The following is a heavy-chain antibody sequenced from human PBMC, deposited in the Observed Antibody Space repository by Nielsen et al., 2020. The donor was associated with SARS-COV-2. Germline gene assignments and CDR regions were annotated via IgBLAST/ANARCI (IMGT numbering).Heavy chain of an antibody. CDR2: IDPSDSYT. D-gene: IGHD2-15*01. V-gene: IGHV5-10-1*01. CDR3: ARRTPRLGYCSGGSCPTGAFDI. CDR1: GYSFTSYW. J-gene: IGHJ3*02. Sequence: GESLKISCKGSGYSFTSYWISWVRQMPGKGLEWMGRIDPSDSYTNYSPSFQGHVTISADKSISTAYLQWSSLKASDTAMYYCARRTPRLGYCSGGSCPTGAFDIWGQGTMVTVSS.